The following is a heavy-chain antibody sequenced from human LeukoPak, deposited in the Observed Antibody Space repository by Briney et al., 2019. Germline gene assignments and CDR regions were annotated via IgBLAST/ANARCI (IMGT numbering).Heavy chain of an antibody. CDR3: TTMQAAILTGYYPNS. CDR1: GFTLNNAW. CDR2: IKSKTDGGTT. D-gene: IGHD3-9*01. Sequence: PGGSLRLSCATSGFTLNNAWMSWVRQAPGKGLEWVGRIKSKTDGGTTDYAAPVKGRFTIPRDDSKNTLYLQMNSLKSEDTALYYCTTMQAAILTGYYPNSWGQGTLVTVSS. J-gene: IGHJ4*02. V-gene: IGHV3-15*01.